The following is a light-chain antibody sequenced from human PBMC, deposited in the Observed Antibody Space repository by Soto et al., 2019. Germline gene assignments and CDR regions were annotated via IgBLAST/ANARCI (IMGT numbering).Light chain of an antibody. Sequence: DIVLTQSPATLSLSPGERATLSCRASQSVSSYLAWYQQKPGQAPRLLIYDASNRATGIPARFSGSGSGTDFTLTISSLEPEDCAVYYCQQRSNWPTFGQGTRLEMK. CDR3: QQRSNWPT. CDR2: DAS. V-gene: IGKV3-11*01. J-gene: IGKJ5*01. CDR1: QSVSSY.